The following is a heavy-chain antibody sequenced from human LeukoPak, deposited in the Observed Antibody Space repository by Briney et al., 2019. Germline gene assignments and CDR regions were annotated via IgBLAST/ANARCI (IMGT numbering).Heavy chain of an antibody. CDR2: FSYNAHS. CDR3: ARVSVAGTGPDY. CDR1: GXAVSSSNYY. Sequence: SETLSLTCTVSGXAVSSSNYYWSWIRQSPGKGLEWVGFFSYNAHSDYNPSLKSRVIISIDTYRNHFSLRLTSVTAADTAIYYCARVSVAGTGPDYWGRGTLVTVSS. V-gene: IGHV4-61*03. D-gene: IGHD6-13*01. J-gene: IGHJ4*02.